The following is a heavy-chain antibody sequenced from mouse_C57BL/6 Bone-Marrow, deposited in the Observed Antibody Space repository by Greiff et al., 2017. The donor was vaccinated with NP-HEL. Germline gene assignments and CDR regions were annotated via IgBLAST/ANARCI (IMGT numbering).Heavy chain of an antibody. Sequence: QVQLQQSGAELARPGASVKLSCKASGYTFTSYGISWVKQRTGQGLEWIGEIYPRSGNTYYNEKFKGKATLTADKSSSTAYMELRSLTSEDSAVYFCARRDDDGYFYWYFDVWGTGTTVTVSS. D-gene: IGHD2-3*01. CDR3: ARRDDDGYFYWYFDV. V-gene: IGHV1-81*01. CDR1: GYTFTSYG. J-gene: IGHJ1*03. CDR2: IYPRSGNT.